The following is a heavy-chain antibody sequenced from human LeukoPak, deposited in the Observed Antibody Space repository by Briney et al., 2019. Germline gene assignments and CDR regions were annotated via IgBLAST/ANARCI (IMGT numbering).Heavy chain of an antibody. CDR2: IYYSGST. J-gene: IGHJ4*02. CDR1: CGSISSYY. Sequence: SETLSLTCTVSCGSISSYYWSWIRQPPGKRLEWIGHIYYSGSTNYNPSLKSRVTISVDTSKNQFSLKLSSVTAADTAVYYCPSWSSIWSGYQDTLYYFDSWGQGTLVTVSS. D-gene: IGHD3-3*01. V-gene: IGHV4-59*01. CDR3: PSWSSIWSGYQDTLYYFDS.